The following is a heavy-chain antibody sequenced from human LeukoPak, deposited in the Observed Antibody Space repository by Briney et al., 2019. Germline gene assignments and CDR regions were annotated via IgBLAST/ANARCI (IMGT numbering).Heavy chain of an antibody. D-gene: IGHD5-18*01. V-gene: IGHV4-4*07. Sequence: PAETLSLTCTVSGGSISNYDWSWIRQPAGKRLEWIGRISTTGSTNYNPPLKSRVTMSVDTSKNQFSLKLSSVTAADMAVYYCARDAPTSYGQFDYWGQGALVTVPS. CDR2: ISTTGST. CDR3: ARDAPTSYGQFDY. J-gene: IGHJ4*02. CDR1: GGSISNYD.